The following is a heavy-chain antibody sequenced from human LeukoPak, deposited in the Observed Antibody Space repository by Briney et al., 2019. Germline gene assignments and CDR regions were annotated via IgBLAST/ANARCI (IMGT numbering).Heavy chain of an antibody. CDR3: ARSPYSGYDYYYYYYMDV. Sequence: GASVKVSCKASGGTFSSYAISWVRQAPGQGLERMGGIIPIFGTANYAQKFQGRVTITADESTSTAYMELSSLRSEDTAVYYCARSPYSGYDYYYYYYMDVWGKGTTVTISS. CDR2: IIPIFGTA. V-gene: IGHV1-69*13. CDR1: GGTFSSYA. J-gene: IGHJ6*03. D-gene: IGHD5-12*01.